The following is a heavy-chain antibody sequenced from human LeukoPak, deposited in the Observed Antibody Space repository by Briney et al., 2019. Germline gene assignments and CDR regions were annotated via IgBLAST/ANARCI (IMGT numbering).Heavy chain of an antibody. CDR3: ARARQFDY. CDR2: ISGSGGDT. V-gene: IGHV3-23*01. Sequence: PGGSLRFSCAASGFTFSHYAMSWVRQAPGKGLEWVSAISGSGGDTYYADSVKGRFTISRDNAKNSLYLQMNSLRAEDTAVYYCARARQFDYWGQGTLVTVSS. J-gene: IGHJ4*02. CDR1: GFTFSHYA.